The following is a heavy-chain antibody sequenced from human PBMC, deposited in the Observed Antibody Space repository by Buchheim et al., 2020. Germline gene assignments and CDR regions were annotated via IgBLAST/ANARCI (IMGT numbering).Heavy chain of an antibody. D-gene: IGHD6-13*01. J-gene: IGHJ4*02. CDR2: IKQDGSEK. CDR3: ARDRSFGGIAAAAPHL. CDR1: GFTFSSYW. Sequence: EVQLVESGGGLVQPGGSLRLSCAASGFTFSSYWLSWVRQAPGKGLEWVANIKQDGSEKYYVDSVKGRFTISRDNAKNSLYLRMNSMRAEDTAVYYCARDRSFGGIAAAAPHLWGQGTL. V-gene: IGHV3-7*01.